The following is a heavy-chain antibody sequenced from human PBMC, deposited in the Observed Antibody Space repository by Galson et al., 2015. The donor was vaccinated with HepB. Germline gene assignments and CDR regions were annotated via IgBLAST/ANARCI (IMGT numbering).Heavy chain of an antibody. Sequence: QSGAEVKKPGESLKISCKGSGYSFSNYWIAWVRQMPGKGLEWMGIIYPGDSATRYSPSFQGQVTFSNDKSITTTYLQWNSLKASDSAISYCVRRGHYGSGSGNWHFDLCGRGSLVIVSS. J-gene: IGHJ2*01. V-gene: IGHV5-51*01. CDR1: GYSFSNYW. D-gene: IGHD3-10*01. CDR2: IYPGDSAT. CDR3: VRRGHYGSGSGNWHFDL.